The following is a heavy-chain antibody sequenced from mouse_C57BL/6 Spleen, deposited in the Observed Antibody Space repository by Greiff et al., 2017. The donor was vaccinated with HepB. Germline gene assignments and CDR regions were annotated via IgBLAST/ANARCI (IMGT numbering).Heavy chain of an antibody. J-gene: IGHJ2*01. D-gene: IGHD1-1*01. CDR3: ARDYYGSSQYYFDY. CDR2: ISSGSSTI. Sequence: EVKLVESGGGLVKPGGSLKLSCAASGFTFSDYGMHWVRQAPEKGLEWVAYISSGSSTIYYADTVKGRFTISRDNAKNTLFLQMTSPRSEDTAMYYCARDYYGSSQYYFDYWGQGTTLTVSS. V-gene: IGHV5-17*01. CDR1: GFTFSDYG.